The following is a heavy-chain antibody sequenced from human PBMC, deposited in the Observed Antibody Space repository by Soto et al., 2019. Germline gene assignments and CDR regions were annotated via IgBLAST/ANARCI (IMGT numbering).Heavy chain of an antibody. Sequence: QVQLVESGGGVVQPGRSLRLSCAASGFTFSSYGMHWVRQAPGKGLEWVAVIWYDGSNKYYADSVKGRFTISRDNSKKTLYLQMNSLRAEDTAVYYCARDTGIAVAGSAEYFQHWGQGTLVTVSS. D-gene: IGHD6-19*01. CDR3: ARDTGIAVAGSAEYFQH. V-gene: IGHV3-33*01. CDR2: IWYDGSNK. CDR1: GFTFSSYG. J-gene: IGHJ1*01.